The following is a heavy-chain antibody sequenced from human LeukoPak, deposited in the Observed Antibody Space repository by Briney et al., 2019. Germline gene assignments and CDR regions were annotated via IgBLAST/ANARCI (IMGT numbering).Heavy chain of an antibody. CDR1: GGSISSYY. CDR2: IYYSGST. J-gene: IGHJ5*02. Sequence: ASETLSLTCTVSGGSISSYYWSWIRQPPGKGLEWIGYIYYSGSTNYNPSLKSRVTISVDTSKNQFSLKLSSVTAADTAVYYCARAEDDFWSGYFFPFDPWGQGTLVTVSS. V-gene: IGHV4-59*01. D-gene: IGHD3-3*01. CDR3: ARAEDDFWSGYFFPFDP.